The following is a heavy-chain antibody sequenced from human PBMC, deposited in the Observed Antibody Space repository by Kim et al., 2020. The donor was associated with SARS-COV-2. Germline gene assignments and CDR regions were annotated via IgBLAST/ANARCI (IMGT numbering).Heavy chain of an antibody. CDR1: GFTFSSYG. J-gene: IGHJ3*02. Sequence: GGSLRLSCAASGFTFSSYGMHWVRQAPGKGLEWVAVIWYDGSNKYYADSVKGRFTISRDNSKNTLYLQMNSLRAEDTAVYYCARGPWDSSGYYYGDAFDIWGQGTMVTVSS. V-gene: IGHV3-33*01. CDR3: ARGPWDSSGYYYGDAFDI. CDR2: IWYDGSNK. D-gene: IGHD3-22*01.